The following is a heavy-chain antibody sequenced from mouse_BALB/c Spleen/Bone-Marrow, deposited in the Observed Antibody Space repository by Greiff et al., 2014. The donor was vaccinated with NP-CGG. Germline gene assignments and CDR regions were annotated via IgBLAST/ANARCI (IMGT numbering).Heavy chain of an antibody. CDR3: AKFPFYYCSSFYYFDY. Sequence: DLVKPGASVKLSCKASGYTFTSYWINWIKQRPGQGLEWIGRIAPGSGSTYYNEMFKGKATVTVDTSSSTAYIQLSSLSSEDSAVYFCAKFPFYYCSSFYYFDYWGQGTTLTVSS. CDR1: GYTFTSYW. J-gene: IGHJ2*01. V-gene: IGHV1S41*01. D-gene: IGHD1-1*01. CDR2: IAPGSGST.